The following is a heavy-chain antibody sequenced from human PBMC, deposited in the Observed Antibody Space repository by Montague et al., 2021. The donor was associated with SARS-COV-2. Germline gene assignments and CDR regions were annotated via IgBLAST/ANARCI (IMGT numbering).Heavy chain of an antibody. CDR2: INHRGTT. CDR1: GGSLSGYY. Sequence: SETLSLTCAVYGGSLSGYYWSWIRQPPGKGLEWIGEINHRGTTNDNPSLKSRVTMSVDTSKNQLSLKLSSVTAADTAVYYCVRSPVVKTYYDFWSGPKWFDPWGQGNLVTVSS. D-gene: IGHD3-3*01. CDR3: VRSPVVKTYYDFWSGPKWFDP. V-gene: IGHV4-34*01. J-gene: IGHJ5*02.